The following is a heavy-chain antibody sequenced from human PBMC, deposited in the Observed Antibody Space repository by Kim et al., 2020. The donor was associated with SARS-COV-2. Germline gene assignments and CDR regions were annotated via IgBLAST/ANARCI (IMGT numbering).Heavy chain of an antibody. Sequence: GGSLRLSCAASGFTFSSYAMSWVRQAPGKGLEWVSDISGSGGSTYYADSVKGRFTISRDNSKNTLYLQMNSLRAEDTAVYYCAKDRAAMVSPFDYWGQGTLVTVSS. CDR2: ISGSGGST. CDR3: AKDRAAMVSPFDY. D-gene: IGHD5-18*01. J-gene: IGHJ4*02. V-gene: IGHV3-23*01. CDR1: GFTFSSYA.